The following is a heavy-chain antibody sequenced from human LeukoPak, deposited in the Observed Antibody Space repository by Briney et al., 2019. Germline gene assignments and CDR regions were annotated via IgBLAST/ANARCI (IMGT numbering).Heavy chain of an antibody. CDR1: GFTFHDFA. D-gene: IGHD6-13*01. J-gene: IGHJ6*02. CDR3: AKAIEPRAAARPYGMDV. Sequence: GGSLRLSCAASGFTFHDFAMHWVRQGPGKGLEWVSLISGDGNRIHYADSVKGRFTISRDNSKNSLYLQMNSLRTEDTALYYCAKAIEPRAAARPYGMDVWGQGTTVTVSS. CDR2: ISGDGNRI. V-gene: IGHV3-43*02.